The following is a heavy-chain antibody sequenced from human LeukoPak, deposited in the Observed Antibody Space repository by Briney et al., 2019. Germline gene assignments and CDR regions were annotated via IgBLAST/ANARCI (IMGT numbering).Heavy chain of an antibody. D-gene: IGHD6-19*01. CDR3: ARDRIAVTGRKYYYYMDV. Sequence: GASVKVSCKASGYTYTRYYMHWVRQAPGQGLEWMGIINPSGGSTTYAQKFQGRVTITADKSTSTAYMELSSLRSEDTAMYYCARDRIAVTGRKYYYYMDVWGKGTTVTVSS. CDR2: INPSGGST. V-gene: IGHV1-46*01. CDR1: GYTYTRYY. J-gene: IGHJ6*03.